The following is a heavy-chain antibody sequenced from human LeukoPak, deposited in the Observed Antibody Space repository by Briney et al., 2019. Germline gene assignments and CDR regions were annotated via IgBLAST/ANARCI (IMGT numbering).Heavy chain of an antibody. CDR1: GGSISSYS. J-gene: IGHJ4*02. V-gene: IGHV4-59*08. CDR3: ARIQRNGYYGWDYFDF. D-gene: IGHD6-25*01. CDR2: IYYRGTA. Sequence: SETLSLTCTVSGGSISSYSWSWIRQPPGKGLPWFGFIYYRGTAYCGASLKSRVSISIDTSENQLFLTLSSVSAADTAVYYRARIQRNGYYGWDYFDFWGQGTLVTVCS.